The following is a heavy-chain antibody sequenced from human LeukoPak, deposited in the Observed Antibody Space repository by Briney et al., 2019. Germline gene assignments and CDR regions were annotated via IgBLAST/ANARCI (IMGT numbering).Heavy chain of an antibody. CDR3: VAGKGYMDV. CDR2: INHSGST. D-gene: IGHD4-23*01. CDR1: GESFSGYY. Sequence: PSETLSLTCAVYGESFSGYYWSWIRQPPGKGLEWIGEINHSGSTNYNPSLKSRVTISVDTSKNQFSLKLSSVTAADTAVYYCVAGKGYMDVWGKGTTVTVSS. V-gene: IGHV4-34*01. J-gene: IGHJ6*03.